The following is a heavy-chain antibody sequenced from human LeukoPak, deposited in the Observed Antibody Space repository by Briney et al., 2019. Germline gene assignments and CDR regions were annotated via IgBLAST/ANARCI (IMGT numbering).Heavy chain of an antibody. CDR1: GYTFTSYD. CDR3: ARGKDRELLSSEWLFDY. D-gene: IGHD2-2*01. Sequence: GASVKVSCKASGYTFTSYDINWVRQATGQGLEWMGWKNPNSGNTGYAQKFQGRVTMTRNTSISTAYMELSSLRSEDTAVYYCARGKDRELLSSEWLFDYWGQGALVTVSS. V-gene: IGHV1-8*01. J-gene: IGHJ4*02. CDR2: KNPNSGNT.